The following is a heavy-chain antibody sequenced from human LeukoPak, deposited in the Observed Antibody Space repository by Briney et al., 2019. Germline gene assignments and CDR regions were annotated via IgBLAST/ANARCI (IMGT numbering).Heavy chain of an antibody. V-gene: IGHV3-21*01. D-gene: IGHD6-19*01. CDR3: ARDFEAVAGPVDY. J-gene: IGHJ4*02. CDR2: ISSSSSYI. Sequence: GGSPRLSCAASGFTSSSYSMNWVRQAPGKGLEWVSSISSSSSYIYYADSVKGRFTISRDNAKNSLYLQMNSLRAEDTAVYYCARDFEAVAGPVDYWGQGTLVTVSS. CDR1: GFTSSSYS.